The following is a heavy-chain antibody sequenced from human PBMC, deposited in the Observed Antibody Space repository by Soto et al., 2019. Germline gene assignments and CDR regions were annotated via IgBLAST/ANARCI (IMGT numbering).Heavy chain of an antibody. J-gene: IGHJ5*02. Sequence: SETLSLTCTVSGGSISSYYWSWIRQPPGKGLEWIGYIYYSGSTNYNPSLKSRVTISVDTSKKHFSLNLISVTAADTGEYYCSTGSDAYKGGRTWGQGTLVTVSS. CDR1: GGSISSYY. CDR3: STGSDAYKGGRT. V-gene: IGHV4-59*12. CDR2: IYYSGST. D-gene: IGHD1-1*01.